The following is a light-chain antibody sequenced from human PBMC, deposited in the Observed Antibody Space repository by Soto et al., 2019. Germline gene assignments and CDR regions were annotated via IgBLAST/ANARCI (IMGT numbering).Light chain of an antibody. V-gene: IGKV3-15*01. CDR2: GAS. CDR1: QSVSSN. CDR3: LQDYTYPWT. Sequence: EIVMTQSPATLSVSPGERATLSCRASQSVSSNLAWYQQKPGQAPRLLIYGASTRATGIPARFSGSGSGTEFTLTISSLQPEDFATYYYLQDYTYPWTFGQGTKVDIK. J-gene: IGKJ1*01.